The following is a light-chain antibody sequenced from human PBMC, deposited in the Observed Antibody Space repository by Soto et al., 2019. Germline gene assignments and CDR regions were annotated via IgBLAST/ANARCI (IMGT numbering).Light chain of an antibody. CDR1: SSNIGAGYD. V-gene: IGLV1-40*01. CDR3: QSYDGSLSGSV. J-gene: IGLJ2*01. CDR2: GNS. Sequence: QSVLTQPPSVSGAPGQRVTISCTGSSSNIGAGYDVSWYQPLPGTAPKLLIYGNSNRPSGVPDRFSGSKSGTSASLAITGLQAEDEADYYCQSYDGSLSGSVFGGGTKLTVL.